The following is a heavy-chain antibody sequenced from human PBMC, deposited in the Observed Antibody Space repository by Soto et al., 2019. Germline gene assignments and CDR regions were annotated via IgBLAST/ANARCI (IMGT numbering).Heavy chain of an antibody. CDR1: GGAISTYY. D-gene: IGHD3-3*01. CDR2: IYSSGST. CDR3: ARGQRFSDWFDP. V-gene: IGHV4-4*07. J-gene: IGHJ5*02. Sequence: QVHLQESGPGLVKPSETLSLTCTVSGGAISTYYWTWIRQPAGKGLEWIGRIYSSGSTKYNPSFQSRVTMSLDTSNNQFSLRLTSVTAADTAVYYCARGQRFSDWFDPWGQGTLVTVSS.